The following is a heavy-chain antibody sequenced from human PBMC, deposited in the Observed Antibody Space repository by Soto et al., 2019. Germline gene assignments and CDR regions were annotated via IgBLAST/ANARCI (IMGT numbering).Heavy chain of an antibody. CDR1: GFTFSSYA. CDR3: ARDTVPAATHPGDFDI. CDR2: ISYDGSNK. Sequence: GWSLRLSCAASGFTFSSYAMHWVRQAPGKGLEWVAVISYDGSNKYYADSVKGRFTISRDNSKNTLYLQMNSLRAEDTAVYYCARDTVPAATHPGDFDIWGQGTMVTVSS. D-gene: IGHD2-2*01. J-gene: IGHJ3*02. V-gene: IGHV3-30-3*01.